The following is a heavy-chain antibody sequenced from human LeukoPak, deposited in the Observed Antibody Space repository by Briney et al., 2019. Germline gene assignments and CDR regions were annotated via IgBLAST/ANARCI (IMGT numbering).Heavy chain of an antibody. CDR2: INPNSGGT. D-gene: IGHD2-15*01. V-gene: IGHV1-2*02. Sequence: ASVKVSCKASGYTFTGHYMHWVRQAPGQGLEWMGWINPNSGGTNYAQKFQGRVTMTRDTSTSTVYMELSSLRSEDTAVYYCARVPRGSFPFDYWGQGTLVTVSS. J-gene: IGHJ4*02. CDR1: GYTFTGHY. CDR3: ARVPRGSFPFDY.